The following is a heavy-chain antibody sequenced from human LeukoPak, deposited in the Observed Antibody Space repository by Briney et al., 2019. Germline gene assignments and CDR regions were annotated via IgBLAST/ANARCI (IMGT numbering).Heavy chain of an antibody. D-gene: IGHD3-9*01. CDR2: INHSGST. Sequence: SGTLSLTCAVYGGSFSGYYWSWIRQPPGKGLEWIGEINHSGSTNYNPSLKSRVTISVDTSKNQFSLKLSSVTAADTAVYYCARQESMYYDILTGYYKSNWFDPWGQGTLVTVSS. J-gene: IGHJ5*02. CDR3: ARQESMYYDILTGYYKSNWFDP. V-gene: IGHV4-34*01. CDR1: GGSFSGYY.